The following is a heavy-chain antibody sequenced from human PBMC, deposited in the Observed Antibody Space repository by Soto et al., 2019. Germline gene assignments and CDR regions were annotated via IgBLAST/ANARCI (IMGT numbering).Heavy chain of an antibody. V-gene: IGHV1-18*01. Sequence: QVQLVQSGAEVKEPGASVKISCKTSCYTFANYGVTWVRQAPGQGLEWVGCNTDYAQKFQDTVTMTRDTSTSTAYLELRSLKSDDTAVYYCARGGRHRYGGSWNYYFDYWGQGTLVTVSS. J-gene: IGHJ4*02. D-gene: IGHD5-18*01. CDR1: CYTFANYG. CDR3: ARGGRHRYGGSWNYYFDY. CDR2: NT.